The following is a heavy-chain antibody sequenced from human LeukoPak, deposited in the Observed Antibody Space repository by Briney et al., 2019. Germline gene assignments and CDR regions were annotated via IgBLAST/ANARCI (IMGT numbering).Heavy chain of an antibody. CDR3: ARDSRGYSLVNYCEY. J-gene: IGHJ4*02. V-gene: IGHV3-74*01. CDR2: ISPDGSSA. CDR1: GFALSSYW. Sequence: GGSLRLSCEASGFALSSYWMQWVRQVPGEGLVWVSRISPDGSSATYADSVKGRFTISRDNAKNTLYLQVNSLIAEDTAVYYCARDSRGYSLVNYCEYWGLGTLVTVSS. D-gene: IGHD5-18*01.